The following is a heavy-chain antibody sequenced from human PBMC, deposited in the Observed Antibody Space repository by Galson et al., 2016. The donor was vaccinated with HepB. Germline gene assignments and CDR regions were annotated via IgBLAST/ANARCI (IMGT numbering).Heavy chain of an antibody. J-gene: IGHJ5*02. D-gene: IGHD2-15*01. Sequence: TLSLTCTVSGGSISSGGYYWSWIRQHPGKGLEWIGYIYYSGSTYHNPSLKSRVTISVDTSKNQFSLKLSSVTAADTAVYYCASRYCSGGSCYSEYNWFDPWGQGTLVTVSS. CDR3: ASRYCSGGSCYSEYNWFDP. V-gene: IGHV4-31*03. CDR1: GGSISSGGYY. CDR2: IYYSGST.